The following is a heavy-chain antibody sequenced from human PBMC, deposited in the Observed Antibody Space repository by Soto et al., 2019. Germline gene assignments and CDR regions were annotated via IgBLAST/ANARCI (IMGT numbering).Heavy chain of an antibody. CDR3: ARGIRVVVAAIPWFDP. CDR1: GGSFSGYY. V-gene: IGHV4-34*01. Sequence: SETLSLTCAVYGGSFSGYYWSWIRQPPGKGLEWIGEINHSGSTNYNPSLKSRVTISVDTSKNQFSLKLSSVTAADTAVYYRARGIRVVVAAIPWFDPWGQGTLVTVSS. D-gene: IGHD2-15*01. CDR2: INHSGST. J-gene: IGHJ5*02.